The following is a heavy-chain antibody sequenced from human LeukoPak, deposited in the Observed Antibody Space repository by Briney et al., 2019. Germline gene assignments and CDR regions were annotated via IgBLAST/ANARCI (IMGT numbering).Heavy chain of an antibody. CDR3: TRDVLYSSSPLDY. J-gene: IGHJ4*02. V-gene: IGHV3-49*04. CDR1: GFTFGDYA. CDR2: IRSKAYGGTT. Sequence: GGSLRLSCTASGFTFGDYAMSWVRQAPGKGLEWVGFIRSKAYGGTTEYAASVKGRFTISRDDSKSIAYLQMNSLKTEDTAVYYCTRDVLYSSSPLDYWGQGTLVTVSS. D-gene: IGHD6-6*01.